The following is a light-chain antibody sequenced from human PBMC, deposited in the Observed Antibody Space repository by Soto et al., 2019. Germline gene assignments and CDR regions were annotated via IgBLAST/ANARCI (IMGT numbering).Light chain of an antibody. V-gene: IGKV4-1*01. CDR1: QTVLYSSNNKNY. CDR3: QQYYSAPPT. Sequence: DIVMTQSPDSLAVSLGERATINCKSSQTVLYSSNNKNYLAWYQQKPGQPPKLLIYWASTRESGVPDRFSGSGSGTDFTLTISSLQAEDVAAYYCQQYYSAPPTFGQETKVEIK. CDR2: WAS. J-gene: IGKJ1*01.